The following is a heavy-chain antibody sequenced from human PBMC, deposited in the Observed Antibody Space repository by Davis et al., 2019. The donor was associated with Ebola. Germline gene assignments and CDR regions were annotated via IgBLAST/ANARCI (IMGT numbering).Heavy chain of an antibody. CDR1: GFSFSDYS. CDR3: VRGSGVIIPV. CDR2: ISSGSRTT. Sequence: GGSLRLSCAASGFSFSDYSMNWVRQAPGQGLQWLSYISSGSRTTNYADSVRGRFTISRDNAKNSLFLQMNNLRDEDTAVYFCVRGSGVIIPVWGPGTQVTVSS. J-gene: IGHJ4*02. D-gene: IGHD3-10*01. V-gene: IGHV3-48*02.